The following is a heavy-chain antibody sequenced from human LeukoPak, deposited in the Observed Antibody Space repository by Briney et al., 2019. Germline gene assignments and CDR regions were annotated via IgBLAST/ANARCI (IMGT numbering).Heavy chain of an antibody. J-gene: IGHJ3*02. CDR2: INPSGGST. Sequence: ASVKVSCKASGYTFTSYYLHWVRQAPGQGLEWMGIINPSGGSTSYAQKFQGRVTMTRDTSPSTVYMELSSLRSEDTAVYYCARGDYDFWSGYFGRDAFDIWGQGTMVTVSS. V-gene: IGHV1-46*01. CDR3: ARGDYDFWSGYFGRDAFDI. D-gene: IGHD3-3*01. CDR1: GYTFTSYY.